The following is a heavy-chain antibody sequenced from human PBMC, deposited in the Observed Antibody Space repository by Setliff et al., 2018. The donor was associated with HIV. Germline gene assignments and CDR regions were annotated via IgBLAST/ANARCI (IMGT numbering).Heavy chain of an antibody. V-gene: IGHV1-18*01. D-gene: IGHD2-2*01. CDR3: ARKPTGSPSDY. Sequence: ASVKVSCKASGYTFSNYGISWVRQAPGQGREWMGWISPYNGNTNYVQKLQGRVTITTDTSTSTAYMELRSLRSDDTALYYCARKPTGSPSDYWGQGTLVTVSS. CDR2: ISPYNGNT. CDR1: GYTFSNYG. J-gene: IGHJ4*02.